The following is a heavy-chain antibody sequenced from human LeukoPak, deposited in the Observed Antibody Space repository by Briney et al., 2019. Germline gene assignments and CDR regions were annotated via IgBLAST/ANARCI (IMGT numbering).Heavy chain of an antibody. D-gene: IGHD3-9*01. CDR2: ISDYNGNTNYALNT. J-gene: IGHJ4*02. CDR3: ARDLGVLTGTFFDF. V-gene: IGHV1-18*01. CDR1: GYTFTSYG. Sequence: GASVKVSCKASGYTFTSYGISWMRQAPGQGLQWMGWISDYNGNTNYALNTNYAQKFQGRVTLPTDTSTSTAYLELRSLRSDDTAIYYCARDLGVLTGTFFDFWGQGTLVTVSS.